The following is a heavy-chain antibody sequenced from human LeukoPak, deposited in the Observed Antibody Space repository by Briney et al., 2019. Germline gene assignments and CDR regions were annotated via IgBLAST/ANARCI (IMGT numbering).Heavy chain of an antibody. CDR1: GYTFTSYA. Sequence: ASVKVSCKASGYTFTSYAMNWVRQAPGQGLEWMGWINTNTGSPTYTQGFTGQFVFSLDTSVSTAYLQISSLKAEDTAVYYCARVSYGYYYYYGMDVWGQGTTVTVSS. CDR3: ARVSYGYYYYYGMDV. J-gene: IGHJ6*02. CDR2: INTNTGSP. D-gene: IGHD5-18*01. V-gene: IGHV7-4-1*02.